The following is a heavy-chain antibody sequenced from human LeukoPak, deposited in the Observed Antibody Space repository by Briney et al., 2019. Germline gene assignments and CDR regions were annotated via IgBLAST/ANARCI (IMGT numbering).Heavy chain of an antibody. D-gene: IGHD4-23*01. CDR1: GFTFSSYN. V-gene: IGHV3-21*01. CDR3: ARDQRNYGGNSGSIDP. J-gene: IGHJ5*02. Sequence: GGSLRLSCAASGFTFSSYNMNWVRQAPGKGLEWVSSITSTGSYTFYADSVKGRFTISRDNAKNSLYLQMNSLRAEDTAVYYCARDQRNYGGNSGSIDPWGQGTLVTVSS. CDR2: ITSTGSYT.